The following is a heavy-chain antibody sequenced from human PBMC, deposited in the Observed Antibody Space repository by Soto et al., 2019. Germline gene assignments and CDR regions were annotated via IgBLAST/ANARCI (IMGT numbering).Heavy chain of an antibody. CDR3: VKDWSGDKCPCMDV. CDR2: ISGSGDRT. J-gene: IGHJ6*02. CDR1: GFTFSTHA. D-gene: IGHD3-3*01. Sequence: EAQLSESGGDSVQPGGSLRLSCGASGFTFSTHAMSWVRRFPGKGLQWASAISGSGDRTYYADSVKGRFTISRDNSRNMLYLQRNSLSAEDTAIYYCVKDWSGDKCPCMDVWGPGTTVTVSS. V-gene: IGHV3-23*01.